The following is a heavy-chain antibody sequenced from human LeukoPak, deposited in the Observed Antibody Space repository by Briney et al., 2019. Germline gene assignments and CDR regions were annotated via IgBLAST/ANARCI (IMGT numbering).Heavy chain of an antibody. CDR1: GGSISSYY. CDR3: ARDYGDYGLDY. J-gene: IGHJ4*02. Sequence: SETLSLTCTVSGGSISSYYWSWIRQPPGKGLEWTGYIYYSGSTNYNPSLKSRVTISVDTSKNQFSLKLSSVTAADTAVYYCARDYGDYGLDYWGQGTLVTVSS. V-gene: IGHV4-59*01. D-gene: IGHD4-17*01. CDR2: IYYSGST.